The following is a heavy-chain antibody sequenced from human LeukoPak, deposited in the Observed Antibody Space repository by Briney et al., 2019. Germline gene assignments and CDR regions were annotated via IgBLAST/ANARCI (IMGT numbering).Heavy chain of an antibody. CDR2: INQDGSEK. CDR3: ARDSDATVAATAY. D-gene: IGHD6-19*01. J-gene: IGHJ4*02. Sequence: GGSLRLSCAASGITFSRFWMSWVRQAPGKGLQWVANINQDGSEKYYLDSVKGRFTISRDNAKASVYLQMNSLRAEDTAMYYCARDSDATVAATAYWGQGTLVTVSS. CDR1: GITFSRFW. V-gene: IGHV3-7*01.